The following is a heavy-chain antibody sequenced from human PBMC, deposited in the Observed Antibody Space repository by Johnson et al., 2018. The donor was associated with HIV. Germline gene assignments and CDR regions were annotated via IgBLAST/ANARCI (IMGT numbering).Heavy chain of an antibody. CDR2: INWNGGST. CDR3: ASSFDYGDAFDI. V-gene: IGHV3-20*04. D-gene: IGHD4-17*01. CDR1: GFTFDAYA. J-gene: IGHJ3*02. Sequence: VQLVESGGGLVEPGRSLRLSCAASGFTFDAYAMDWVRQAPGKGLEWVSGINWNGGSTGYADSVQGRFTISRDNSKNTLYLQMNSLRAEDTAVYYCASSFDYGDAFDIWGQGTMVTVSS.